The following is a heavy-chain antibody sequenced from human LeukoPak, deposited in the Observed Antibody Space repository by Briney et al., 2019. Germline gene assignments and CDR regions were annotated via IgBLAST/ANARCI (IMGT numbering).Heavy chain of an antibody. Sequence: SETLSLTCTVSGGSISSSSYYWGWIRQPPGKGLEWIGSIRYSGTTYYHPSLKSRVTLSVNTSKNQFSLNLSSLTAADTAVYYCATSDTVSTYNWFDNWGQGTLVTVSS. CDR1: GGSISSSSYY. J-gene: IGHJ5*02. CDR2: IRYSGTT. D-gene: IGHD5/OR15-5a*01. CDR3: ATSDTVSTYNWFDN. V-gene: IGHV4-39*01.